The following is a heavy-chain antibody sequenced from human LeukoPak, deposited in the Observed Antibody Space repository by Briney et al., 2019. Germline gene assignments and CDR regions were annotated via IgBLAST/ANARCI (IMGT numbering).Heavy chain of an antibody. D-gene: IGHD2-2*01. V-gene: IGHV1-18*01. J-gene: IGHJ4*02. Sequence: SVKLSCKASGYTFTSFGIIWVRQAPGQGLEWMGWISAYNGYTNSAQHLQGRVTMTTDTSTSTAYMELRSLRSDDTAVYYCARGSCSSTNCYPHEDFWGQGTLVTVSS. CDR2: ISAYNGYT. CDR3: ARGSCSSTNCYPHEDF. CDR1: GYTFTSFG.